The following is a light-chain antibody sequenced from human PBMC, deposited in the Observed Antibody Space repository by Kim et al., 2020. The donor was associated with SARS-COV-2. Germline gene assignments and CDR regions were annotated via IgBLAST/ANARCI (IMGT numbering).Light chain of an antibody. CDR2: DAS. V-gene: IGKV3D-20*01. J-gene: IGKJ1*01. CDR1: QSVSSSS. Sequence: IVLTQSPATLSLSPGERATLSCGASQSVSSSSLAWYQQRPGLAPRLLIYDASSRATGIPDRFSGSGSGTDFTLTISRLEPEDFAVYYCQQYGSSPRTFGQGTKVDIK. CDR3: QQYGSSPRT.